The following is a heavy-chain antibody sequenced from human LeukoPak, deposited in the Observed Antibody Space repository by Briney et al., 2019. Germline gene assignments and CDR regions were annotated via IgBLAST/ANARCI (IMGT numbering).Heavy chain of an antibody. CDR1: GYTFTNYG. J-gene: IGHJ5*02. Sequence: GASVKVSCKASGYTFTNYGISWVRQAPGQGLEWMGWISAYNGNTNYAQKLQGRVTMTTDTSTSTAYMELRSLRSDDTAVYYCARDSDCSSTSCSLNWFDPWGQGTLVTVSS. D-gene: IGHD2-2*01. CDR2: ISAYNGNT. V-gene: IGHV1-18*01. CDR3: ARDSDCSSTSCSLNWFDP.